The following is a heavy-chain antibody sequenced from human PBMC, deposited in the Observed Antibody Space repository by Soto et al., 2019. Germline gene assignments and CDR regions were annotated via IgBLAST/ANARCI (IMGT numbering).Heavy chain of an antibody. Sequence: ASVKVSCKASGYTFTSYYMHWVRQAPGQGLEWMGIINPSGGSTSYAQEFQGRVTMTRDTSTSTVYMELSSLRSEDTAVYYCARDQYPPTFDGSLWINESWFDPWDQGTLVTVAS. J-gene: IGHJ5*02. CDR3: ARDQYPPTFDGSLWINESWFDP. CDR1: GYTFTSYY. D-gene: IGHD3-9*01. CDR2: INPSGGST. V-gene: IGHV1-46*01.